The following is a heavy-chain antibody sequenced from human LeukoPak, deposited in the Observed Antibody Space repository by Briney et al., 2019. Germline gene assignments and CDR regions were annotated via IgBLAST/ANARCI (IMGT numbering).Heavy chain of an antibody. J-gene: IGHJ4*02. CDR1: GFTFDDYA. CDR3: ARGFAGIKTLDY. D-gene: IGHD3-10*01. V-gene: IGHV3-9*01. Sequence: GGSLRLSCAASGFTFDDYAMHWVRQAPGKGLEWVSGISWNSGSIGYADSVKGRFTISRDNAKNSLYLQMNSLRAEDTAVYYCARGFAGIKTLDYWGQGTLVTVSS. CDR2: ISWNSGSI.